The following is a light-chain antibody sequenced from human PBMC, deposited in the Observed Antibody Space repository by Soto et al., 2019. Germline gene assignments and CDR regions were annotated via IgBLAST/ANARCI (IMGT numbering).Light chain of an antibody. V-gene: IGKV3-20*01. CDR1: QSVSSSS. Sequence: EIELTQSPGTLSLSPGERATLSCRASQSVSSSSLAWYQQKPGQAPRLLIFGASSRATGIPDRLSGSGSGTDFTLTISRLELEDFAVYYCQQYGSSPITFGQGTRLEIK. CDR3: QQYGSSPIT. CDR2: GAS. J-gene: IGKJ5*01.